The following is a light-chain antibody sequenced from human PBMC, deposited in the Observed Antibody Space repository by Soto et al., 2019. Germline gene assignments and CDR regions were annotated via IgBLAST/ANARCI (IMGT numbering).Light chain of an antibody. CDR2: LGS. Sequence: DIVMTQSPLSLPVTPGEPASISCRSSQSLLHSNGYYYLDWYLQKPGQSPQLLIYLGSNRASGVPDRFSGSGSGTDFTLKISRVEAEDVGVYYCMQALQTRTFGQGTKVDIX. J-gene: IGKJ1*01. CDR1: QSLLHSNGYYY. V-gene: IGKV2-28*01. CDR3: MQALQTRT.